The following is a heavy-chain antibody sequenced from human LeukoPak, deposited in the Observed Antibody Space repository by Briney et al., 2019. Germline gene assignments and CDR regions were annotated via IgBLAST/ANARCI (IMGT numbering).Heavy chain of an antibody. D-gene: IGHD3-16*01. Sequence: PETLSLTCAVSGYSISSGYYWGWIRQPPGKGLEWIGSIYHSGSTYYNPSLKSRVTISVDTSKNQFSLKLSSVTAADTAVYYCARTPMINFDYWGQGTLVTVSS. CDR2: IYHSGST. CDR3: ARTPMINFDY. V-gene: IGHV4-38-2*01. CDR1: GYSISSGYY. J-gene: IGHJ4*02.